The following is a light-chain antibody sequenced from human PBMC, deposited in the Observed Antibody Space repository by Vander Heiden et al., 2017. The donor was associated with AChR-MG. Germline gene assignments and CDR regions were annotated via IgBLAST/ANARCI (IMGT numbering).Light chain of an antibody. CDR1: QSIGKF. CDR2: DAS. CDR3: QQRNIWPRT. Sequence: IVLTQSPATLSVSPGQSVTLSCRARQSIGKFLAWYQHRPGQAPRLVIYDASFRATGVPVRFSGSGSGTDFTLRISRLEPEDFAVYYCQQRNIWPRTFGQWTKVEIK. J-gene: IGKJ1*01. V-gene: IGKV3-11*01.